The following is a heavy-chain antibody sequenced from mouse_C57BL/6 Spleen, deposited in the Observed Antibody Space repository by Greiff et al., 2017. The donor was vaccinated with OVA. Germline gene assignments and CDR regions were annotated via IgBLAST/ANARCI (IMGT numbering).Heavy chain of an antibody. V-gene: IGHV1-59*01. Sequence: VQLQQSGAELVRPGTSVKLSCKASGYTFTSYWMHWVKQRPGQGLEWIGVIDPSDSYTNSNQKFKGKATLTVDTSSSTSYIQLSSLTSEDSAVYYCARGEGNGYYDWYCDVWGTGTTVTVSA. D-gene: IGHD2-3*01. CDR3: ARGEGNGYYDWYCDV. CDR1: GYTFTSYW. CDR2: IDPSDSYT. J-gene: IGHJ1*03.